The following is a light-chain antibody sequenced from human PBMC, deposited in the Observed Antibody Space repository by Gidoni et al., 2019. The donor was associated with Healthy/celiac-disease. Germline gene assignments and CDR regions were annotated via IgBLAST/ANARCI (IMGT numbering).Light chain of an antibody. CDR1: QSISSW. Sequence: DIQMTQSPSTLSASVGDRVTITCRASQSISSWLAWYLPKPGKAPKLLIYKASSLESGVPSRFSGSGSGTEFTLTISSLQPDDFATYYGQQYNSYPRTFGQGTKLEIK. CDR2: KAS. J-gene: IGKJ1*01. CDR3: QQYNSYPRT. V-gene: IGKV1-5*03.